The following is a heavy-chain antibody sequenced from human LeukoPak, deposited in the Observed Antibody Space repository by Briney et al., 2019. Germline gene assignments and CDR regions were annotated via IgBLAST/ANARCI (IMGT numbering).Heavy chain of an antibody. Sequence: ASVKVSCKASGGTFSSYAISWVRQAPGQGLGWMGGIIPIFGTANYAQKFQGRVTITTDESTSTAYMELSSLRSEDTAVYYCARGAIAAAGNFDYWGQGTLVTVSS. J-gene: IGHJ4*02. CDR3: ARGAIAAAGNFDY. CDR1: GGTFSSYA. D-gene: IGHD6-13*01. V-gene: IGHV1-69*05. CDR2: IIPIFGTA.